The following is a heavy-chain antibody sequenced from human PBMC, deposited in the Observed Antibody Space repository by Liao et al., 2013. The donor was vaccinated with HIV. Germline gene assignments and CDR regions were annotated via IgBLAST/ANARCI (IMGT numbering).Heavy chain of an antibody. Sequence: QVQLQESGPGLVKPSQTLSLTCSVSGGSISSGGNYWSWIRQPAGKGLEWIGRIYTSGSTNYNPSLKSRVTMSVDTSKNQFSLRLTSVTAADTALYYCATPLGSDLDHWGQGTLVTVAS. D-gene: IGHD3-10*01. V-gene: IGHV4-61*02. CDR3: ATPLGSDLDH. CDR2: IYTSGST. CDR1: GGSISSGGNY. J-gene: IGHJ4*02.